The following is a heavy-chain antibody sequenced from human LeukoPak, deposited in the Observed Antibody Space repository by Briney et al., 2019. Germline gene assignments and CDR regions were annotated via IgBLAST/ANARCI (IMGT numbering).Heavy chain of an antibody. CDR1: GGSISSGSYH. CDR3: ASSGQWLLPVWSS. CDR2: IYTSGST. V-gene: IGHV4-61*02. Sequence: PSETLSLTCTVSGGSISSGSYHWSWIRQPAGKGLEWIGRIYTSGSTNYNPSLKSRVTISVDTSKNQFSLKLSSVTAADTAVYYCASSGQWLLPVWSSWGQGTLVTVSS. J-gene: IGHJ5*02. D-gene: IGHD3-22*01.